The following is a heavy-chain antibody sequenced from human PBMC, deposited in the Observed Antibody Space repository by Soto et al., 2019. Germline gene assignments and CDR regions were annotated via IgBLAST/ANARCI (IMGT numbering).Heavy chain of an antibody. CDR2: SYHSGTT. Sequence: ETLSLTCVVSGGSIISSKWWSWVRLTPGKGLEWIGESYHSGTTNYNRSLKSRVTISVDKSKNQFSLKLSSVTAADTAVYYCATLMTNSDYRRYYIEFWGQGTRVTVFS. CDR3: ATLMTNSDYRRYYIEF. D-gene: IGHD3-22*01. CDR1: GGSIISSKW. J-gene: IGHJ4*02. V-gene: IGHV4-4*02.